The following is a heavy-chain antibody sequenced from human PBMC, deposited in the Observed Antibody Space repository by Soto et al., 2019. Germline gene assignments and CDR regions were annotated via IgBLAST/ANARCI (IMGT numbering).Heavy chain of an antibody. Sequence: XXSLRLSFAASGFTFSSYGMHWVRQAPGKGLEWVAVIWYDGSNKYYADSVKGRFTISRDNSKNTLYLQMNSLRAEDTAVYYCARDDSSSIRGMDVWGQGTTVTVSS. D-gene: IGHD6-6*01. CDR3: ARDDSSSIRGMDV. V-gene: IGHV3-33*01. CDR2: IWYDGSNK. J-gene: IGHJ6*02. CDR1: GFTFSSYG.